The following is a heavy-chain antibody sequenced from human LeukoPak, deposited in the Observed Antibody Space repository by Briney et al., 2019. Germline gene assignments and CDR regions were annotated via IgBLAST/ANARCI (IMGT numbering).Heavy chain of an antibody. Sequence: PGGSLRLSCAASGFTFSSYWMHWVRQAPGKGLEWVSYISSSGSTIYYADSVKGRFTISRDNAKNSLYLQMNSLRAEDTAVYYCARAPGGRTYFDYWGQGTLVTVSS. CDR1: GFTFSSYW. CDR3: ARAPGGRTYFDY. J-gene: IGHJ4*02. V-gene: IGHV3-48*04. D-gene: IGHD3-10*01. CDR2: ISSSGSTI.